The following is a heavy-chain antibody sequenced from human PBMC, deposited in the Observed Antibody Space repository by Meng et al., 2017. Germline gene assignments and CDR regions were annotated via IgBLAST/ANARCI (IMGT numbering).Heavy chain of an antibody. Sequence: SVKVSCKASGGTFSSYAISWVRQAPGQGLEWMGGIIPIFGTANYAQKFQGRVTITTDESTSTAYMELSSLRSEDTAVYYCARISIPPSGDYYDSSGYSELRNAFDIWGQGTMVT. CDR1: GGTFSSYA. CDR3: ARISIPPSGDYYDSSGYSELRNAFDI. CDR2: IIPIFGTA. D-gene: IGHD3-22*01. J-gene: IGHJ3*02. V-gene: IGHV1-69*05.